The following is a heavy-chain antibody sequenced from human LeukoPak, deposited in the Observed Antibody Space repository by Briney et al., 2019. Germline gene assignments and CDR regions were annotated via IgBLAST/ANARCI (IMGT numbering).Heavy chain of an antibody. CDR1: GGSISSGNYY. V-gene: IGHV4-61*02. CDR3: AREIQYYDFWSGCFDY. D-gene: IGHD3-3*01. Sequence: SETLSLTCTVSGGSISSGNYYWSWIRQPAGKGLEWIGRIYTSGSTNYNPSLKSRVTISVDTSKNQFSQKLSSVTAADTAVYYCAREIQYYDFWSGCFDYWGQGTLVTVSS. CDR2: IYTSGST. J-gene: IGHJ4*02.